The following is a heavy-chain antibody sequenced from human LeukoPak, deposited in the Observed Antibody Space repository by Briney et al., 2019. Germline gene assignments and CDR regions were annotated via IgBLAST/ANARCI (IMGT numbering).Heavy chain of an antibody. CDR3: GKDQWDIGVVPTAMEGGTLDY. D-gene: IGHD2-2*01. CDR1: RFTFSSYG. Sequence: GRSLRLSCAASRFTFSSYGMHWVRQAPGKGLEWVAVISYDGSNKYYADSLKGRFTISRDNSKNTLYLQMNSVRAEDTAVYYCGKDQWDIGVVPTAMEGGTLDYWGQGTLVTVSS. J-gene: IGHJ4*02. V-gene: IGHV3-30*18. CDR2: ISYDGSNK.